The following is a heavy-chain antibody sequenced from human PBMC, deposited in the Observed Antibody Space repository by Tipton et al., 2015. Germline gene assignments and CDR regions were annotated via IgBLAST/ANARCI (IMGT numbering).Heavy chain of an antibody. CDR3: ARDSRGMAVVYDAFDI. J-gene: IGHJ3*02. CDR2: ISAYNGNT. D-gene: IGHD6-19*01. V-gene: IGHV1-18*01. Sequence: QSGPEVKKPGASVKVSCKASGYTFTSYGISWVRQAPGQGLEWMGWISAYNGNTNYAQKLQGRVTMTTDTSTSTAYMELRSLRSDDAAVYYCARDSRGMAVVYDAFDIWGQGAMVAVAS. CDR1: GYTFTSYG.